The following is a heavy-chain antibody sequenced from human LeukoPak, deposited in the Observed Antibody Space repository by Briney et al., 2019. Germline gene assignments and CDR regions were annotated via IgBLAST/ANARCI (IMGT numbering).Heavy chain of an antibody. Sequence: GASVKVSCKASGGTFSSYAISWVRQAPGQGLEWMGGIIPIFGTANYAQKFQGRVTITADESTSTAYVELSSLRSEDTAVYYCARAGPMALRYFERASSGGVWFDPWGQGTLVTVSS. CDR3: ARAGPMALRYFERASSGGVWFDP. V-gene: IGHV1-69*13. CDR2: IIPIFGTA. J-gene: IGHJ5*02. D-gene: IGHD3-9*01. CDR1: GGTFSSYA.